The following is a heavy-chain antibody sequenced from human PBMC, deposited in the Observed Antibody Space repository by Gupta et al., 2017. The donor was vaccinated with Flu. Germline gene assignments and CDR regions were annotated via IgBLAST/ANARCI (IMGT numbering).Heavy chain of an antibody. V-gene: IGHV3-23*01. CDR1: GFTFSSYV. CDR2: ISAGDDST. J-gene: IGHJ3*02. D-gene: IGHD2-21*02. Sequence: EVQLLESRGGLVQPGGSLRVSSAASGFTFSSYVLRWFGQSPGKGLGWVSGISAGDDSTYYADSVKGRFTISRDNSKNTLYLQMDSLRPEDTAIYYCAKDQGDSYFPKYDAFDIWGQGTMVTVSS. CDR3: AKDQGDSYFPKYDAFDI.